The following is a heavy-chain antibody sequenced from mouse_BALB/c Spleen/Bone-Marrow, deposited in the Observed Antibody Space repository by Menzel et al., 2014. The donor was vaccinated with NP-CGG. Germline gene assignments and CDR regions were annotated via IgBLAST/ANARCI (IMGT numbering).Heavy chain of an antibody. Sequence: AAGGVDFSRFWMSWVRQAPGKGLEWIGEINPDSSTINYTPSLKDKFIISRDNAKNTLYLQMSKVRSEDTALYYCARLGYYGSFAFWGQGTLVTVSA. J-gene: IGHJ3*01. CDR3: ARLGYYGSFAF. V-gene: IGHV4-1*02. D-gene: IGHD1-2*01. CDR2: INPDSSTI. CDR1: GVDFSRFW.